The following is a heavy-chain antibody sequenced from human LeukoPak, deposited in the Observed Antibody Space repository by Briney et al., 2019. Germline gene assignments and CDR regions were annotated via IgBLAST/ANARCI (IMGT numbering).Heavy chain of an antibody. D-gene: IGHD6-13*01. CDR2: ILDNGGDT. CDR1: GFTFRNYG. CDR3: ARDNGHRRLEAAGLGY. Sequence: GGSLRLSCAASGFTFRNYGMNWVRQAPGKGLQWVSGILDNGGDTFYADSVQGRFTISRDNAKNSLYLQMNSLRAEDTPVYYCARDNGHRRLEAAGLGYWGQGTLVTVTS. V-gene: IGHV3-21*01. J-gene: IGHJ4*02.